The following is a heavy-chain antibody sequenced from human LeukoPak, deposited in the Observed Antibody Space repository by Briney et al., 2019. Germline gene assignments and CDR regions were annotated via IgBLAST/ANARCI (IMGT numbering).Heavy chain of an antibody. CDR1: GFTFSSYS. Sequence: GGSLRLSCAASGFTFSSYSMNWVRQAPGKGLEWVSSISSSSSYIYYADSVKGRFTISRDNAKNSLYLQMNSLRAEDTAVYYCARVGRAAHAFDIWGQGTMVTVSS. CDR2: ISSSSSYI. V-gene: IGHV3-21*04. J-gene: IGHJ3*02. CDR3: ARVGRAAHAFDI.